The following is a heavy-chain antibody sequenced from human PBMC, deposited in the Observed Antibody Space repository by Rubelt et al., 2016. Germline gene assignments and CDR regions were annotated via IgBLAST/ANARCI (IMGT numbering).Heavy chain of an antibody. J-gene: IGHJ3*02. V-gene: IGHV1-46*01. Sequence: QVQLVQSGAEVKKPGASVKVSCKASGYTFTSYYMHWVRQAPGQGLEYMGIINPTDGGTSYVQKFQGGVTMTRDTSTSTVYMELCSLRSDDPAVYYCARELNDFDIWGQGTMVTVSS. CDR3: ARELNDFDI. CDR1: GYTFTSYY. CDR2: INPTDGGT.